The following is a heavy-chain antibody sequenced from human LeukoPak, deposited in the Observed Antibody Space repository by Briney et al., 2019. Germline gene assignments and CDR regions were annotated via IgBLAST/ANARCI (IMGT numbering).Heavy chain of an antibody. D-gene: IGHD6-19*01. J-gene: IGHJ4*02. CDR2: ISSSGSTI. CDR3: ARDQRSSGWYLGKGYFDY. V-gene: IGHV3-11*01. Sequence: GGSLRLSCAASGFTFSDYYMSWIRQAPGKGREGVSYISSSGSTIYYADPVKGRFTISRDNAKNSLYLQMNSLRAEDTAVYYCARDQRSSGWYLGKGYFDYWGQGTLVTVSS. CDR1: GFTFSDYY.